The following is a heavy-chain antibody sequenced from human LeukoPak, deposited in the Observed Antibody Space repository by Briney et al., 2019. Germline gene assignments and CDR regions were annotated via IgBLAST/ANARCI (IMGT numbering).Heavy chain of an antibody. Sequence: PGGSLRLSCVASGFTFSSFAMAWVRQAPGKGLDWVAQITGNGVSTYYGDSVKSRFTISSDASKNTMYLEMNSLRAEDTDVYYCARAAGSDSGFDYFDSWGQGTLVTVS. V-gene: IGHV3-23*01. D-gene: IGHD6-19*01. CDR3: ARAAGSDSGFDYFDS. J-gene: IGHJ4*02. CDR2: ITGNGVST. CDR1: GFTFSSFA.